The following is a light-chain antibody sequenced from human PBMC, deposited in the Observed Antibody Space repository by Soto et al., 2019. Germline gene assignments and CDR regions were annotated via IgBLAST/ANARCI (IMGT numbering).Light chain of an antibody. CDR3: QHYGGSPPWP. CDR1: QSMNRYY. CDR2: GAS. Sequence: EIVLTQSPGTLSLSPGERATLSCRASQSMNRYYLAWYQQKPGQPHRLIIYGASSRLTGIPDRFSGSGSGTDVTLTISRLEPEYFVVYSCQHYGGSPPWPFGQGTKVELK. J-gene: IGKJ1*01. V-gene: IGKV3-20*01.